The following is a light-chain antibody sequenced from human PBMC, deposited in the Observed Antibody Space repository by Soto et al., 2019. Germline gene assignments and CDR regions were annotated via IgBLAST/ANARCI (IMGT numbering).Light chain of an antibody. J-gene: IGKJ1*01. V-gene: IGKV1-9*01. CDR2: DAS. CDR3: QQVDSSPWT. Sequence: DIQLTQSPSFLSASIGDRVTITCRASQGISSYVAWYQQKPGKAPNLLIYDASTLQSGVPSRFSGSGSGTDFTFTISSLQPEDFASYYCQQVDSSPWTFGQGTKVEIK. CDR1: QGISSY.